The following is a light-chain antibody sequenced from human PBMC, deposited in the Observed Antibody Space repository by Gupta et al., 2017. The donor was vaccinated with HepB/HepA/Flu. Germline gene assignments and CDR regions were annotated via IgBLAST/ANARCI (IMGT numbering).Light chain of an antibody. CDR1: QSVTDNY. CDR3: QHYGDSVPCS. J-gene: IGKJ2*04. V-gene: IGKV3-20*01. CDR2: HAY. Sequence: EIVLTQSPGTLSLSPGERASLSCRASQSVTDNYIAWYQQKPGQAPRVLMYHAYNLAAGIPDRFSGSGYGTDFTLTISRREPEDFAVYYCQHYGDSVPCSFGQGTKLEIK.